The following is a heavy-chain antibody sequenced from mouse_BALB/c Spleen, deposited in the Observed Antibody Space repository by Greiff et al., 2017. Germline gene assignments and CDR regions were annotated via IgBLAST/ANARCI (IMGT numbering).Heavy chain of an antibody. D-gene: IGHD2-2*01. CDR2: ISSGGGST. CDR3: ARMRIYYGYDWFAY. Sequence: EVMLVESGGGLVKPGGSLKLSCAASGFAFSSYDMSWVRQTPEKRLEWVAYISSGGGSTYYPDTVKGRFTISRDNAKNTLYLQMSSLKSEDTAMYYCARMRIYYGYDWFAYWGQGTLVTVSA. V-gene: IGHV5-12-1*01. J-gene: IGHJ3*01. CDR1: GFAFSSYD.